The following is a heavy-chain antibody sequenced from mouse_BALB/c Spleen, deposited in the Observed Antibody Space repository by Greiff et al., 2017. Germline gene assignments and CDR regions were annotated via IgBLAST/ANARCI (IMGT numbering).Heavy chain of an antibody. CDR2: IYPYNGGT. V-gene: IGHV1S29*02. CDR3: AREEEGNWDYFDY. Sequence: EVKLVESGPELVKPGASVKISCKASGYTFTDYNMHWVKQSHGKSLEWIGYIYPYNGGTGYNQKFKSKATLTVDNSSSTAYMELRSLTSEDSAVYYCAREEEGNWDYFDYWGQGTTLTVSS. J-gene: IGHJ2*01. D-gene: IGHD4-1*01. CDR1: GYTFTDYN.